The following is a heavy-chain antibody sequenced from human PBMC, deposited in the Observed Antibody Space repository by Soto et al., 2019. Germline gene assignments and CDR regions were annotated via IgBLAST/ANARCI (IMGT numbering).Heavy chain of an antibody. J-gene: IGHJ6*02. Sequence: ASLQFSCEASGFTFTSSHVQWVRQARGQRPEWIGWIVVGSGNTNYAQKFQERVTITRDMSTSTAYMELSSLRSEDTAVYYCAADTPGYSYGYYYYGMDVWGQGTTVTVSS. CDR2: IVVGSGNT. CDR3: AADTPGYSYGYYYYGMDV. V-gene: IGHV1-58*01. CDR1: GFTFTSSH. D-gene: IGHD5-18*01.